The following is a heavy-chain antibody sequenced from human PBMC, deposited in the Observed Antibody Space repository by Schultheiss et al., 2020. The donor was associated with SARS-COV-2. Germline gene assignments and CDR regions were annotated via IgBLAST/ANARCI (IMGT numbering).Heavy chain of an antibody. CDR3: ASASYGSGSYLY. Sequence: SETLSLTCTVSGGSISSYYWSWIRQPPGKGLEWIGYIYYSGSTNYNPSLKSRVTISVDTSKNQFSLKLSSVTAADTAVYYCASASYGSGSYLYWGQGTLVTVSS. D-gene: IGHD3-10*01. CDR2: IYYSGST. V-gene: IGHV4-59*12. J-gene: IGHJ4*02. CDR1: GGSISSYY.